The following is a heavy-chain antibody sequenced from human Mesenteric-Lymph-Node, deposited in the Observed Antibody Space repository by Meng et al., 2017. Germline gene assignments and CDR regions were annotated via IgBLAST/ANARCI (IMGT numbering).Heavy chain of an antibody. CDR1: GFTFSSYS. J-gene: IGHJ4*02. V-gene: IGHV3-21*01. CDR2: ISSSSSYI. CDR3: ARDKGEYYYDSSDYYDY. D-gene: IGHD3-22*01. Sequence: GESLKISCAASGFTFSSYSMNWVRQAPGKGLEWVSSISSSSSYIYYADSVKGRFTISRDNAKNSLYLQMNSLRAEDTAVYYCARDKGEYYYDSSDYYDYWGQGTLVTVSS.